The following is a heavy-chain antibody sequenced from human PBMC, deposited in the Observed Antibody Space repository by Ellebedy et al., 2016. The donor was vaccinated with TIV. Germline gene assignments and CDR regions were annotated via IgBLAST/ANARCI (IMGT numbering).Heavy chain of an antibody. CDR2: ISSSSSYI. Sequence: GGSLRLXXAASGFTFSSYSMNWVRQAPGKGLEWVSSISSSSSYIYYADSVKGRFTISRDNAKNSLYLQMNSLRAEDTAVYYCARGLCGGDCYGDYWGQGTLVTVSS. CDR1: GFTFSSYS. D-gene: IGHD2-21*01. V-gene: IGHV3-21*01. CDR3: ARGLCGGDCYGDY. J-gene: IGHJ4*02.